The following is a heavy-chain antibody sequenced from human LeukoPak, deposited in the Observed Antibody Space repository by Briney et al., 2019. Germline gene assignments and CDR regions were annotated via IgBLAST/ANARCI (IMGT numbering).Heavy chain of an antibody. CDR3: ALAGIAAAGNPPYFDY. J-gene: IGHJ4*02. CDR2: IYWDDDK. Sequence: SGPTLVNPTQTLTLTCTFSGFSLSTSGVGVGWIRQPPGKALEWLALIYWDDDKRYSPSLKSRLTITKDTSKNQVVLTMTNMHPVDTATYYCALAGIAAAGNPPYFDYWGQGTLVTVSS. CDR1: GFSLSTSGVG. V-gene: IGHV2-5*02. D-gene: IGHD6-13*01.